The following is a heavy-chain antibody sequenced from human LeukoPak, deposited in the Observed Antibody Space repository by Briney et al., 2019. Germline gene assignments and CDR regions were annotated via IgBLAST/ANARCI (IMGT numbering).Heavy chain of an antibody. V-gene: IGHV4-61*01. CDR1: GGSVSRGSDY. D-gene: IGHD3-9*01. J-gene: IGHJ4*02. Sequence: SETLSLTCSVSGGSVSRGSDYWSWIRQPPGKGLEWIGYIYYSGSTNYNPSLKSRVTISVDTSKNQFSLKLSSVTAADTAVYYCARGLRDILTGYYSTPFDYWGQGTLVTVSS. CDR3: ARGLRDILTGYYSTPFDY. CDR2: IYYSGST.